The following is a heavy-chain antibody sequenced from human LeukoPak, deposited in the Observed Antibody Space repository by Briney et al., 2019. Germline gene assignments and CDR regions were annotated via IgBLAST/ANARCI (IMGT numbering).Heavy chain of an antibody. CDR2: INPNSGGT. Sequence: ASVKVSCKASGYTFTGYYMHWVRQAPGQGLEWMGWINPNSGGTNYAQKFQGRVTMTRDTSISTACMELSRLRSDDTAVYYCARAFGYGAAAGTFGYWGQGTLVTVSS. CDR1: GYTFTGYY. V-gene: IGHV1-2*02. D-gene: IGHD6-13*01. CDR3: ARAFGYGAAAGTFGY. J-gene: IGHJ4*02.